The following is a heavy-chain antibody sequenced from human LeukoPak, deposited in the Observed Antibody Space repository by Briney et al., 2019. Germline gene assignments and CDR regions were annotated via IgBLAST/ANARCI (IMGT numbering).Heavy chain of an antibody. D-gene: IGHD2-2*01. V-gene: IGHV3-11*04. CDR3: ARFDCSSTNCYGLRLPWDY. Sequence: GGSLRLSCAASGFTFSDYYMSWIRQAPGKGLEWVSYISSSSSTIYYADSVKGRFTISRDNAKNSLYLQMNSLRAEDTAVYYCARFDCSSTNCYGLRLPWDYWGQGTLVTVSS. CDR2: ISSSSSTI. CDR1: GFTFSDYY. J-gene: IGHJ4*02.